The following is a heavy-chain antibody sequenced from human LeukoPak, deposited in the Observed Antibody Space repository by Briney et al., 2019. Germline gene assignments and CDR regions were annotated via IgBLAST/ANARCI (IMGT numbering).Heavy chain of an antibody. CDR3: AKWGDYDILTGYYVSDF. V-gene: IGHV3-23*01. Sequence: GGSLRLSCAASGFIFRNYAMSWVRQAPGKGLEWVSAITGSGDTTYYADSVKGRFTISRDNSKNTLYVEMNTLEAEDTAVYYCAKWGDYDILTGYYVSDFWGQGTLVTVSS. J-gene: IGHJ4*02. CDR2: ITGSGDTT. CDR1: GFIFRNYA. D-gene: IGHD3-9*01.